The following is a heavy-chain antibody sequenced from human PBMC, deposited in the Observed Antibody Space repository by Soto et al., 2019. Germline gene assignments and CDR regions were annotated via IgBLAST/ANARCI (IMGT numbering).Heavy chain of an antibody. V-gene: IGHV1-58*01. D-gene: IGHD4-17*01. CDR1: GFTFTSSA. Sequence: SVKVSCKASGFTFTSSAVPWVRQARGQRLEWIGWIVVGSGNTNYAQKFQERVTITRDMSTSTAYMELSSLRSEDTAVYYCAADHVTTDAFDIWGQGTMVTVSS. J-gene: IGHJ3*02. CDR2: IVVGSGNT. CDR3: AADHVTTDAFDI.